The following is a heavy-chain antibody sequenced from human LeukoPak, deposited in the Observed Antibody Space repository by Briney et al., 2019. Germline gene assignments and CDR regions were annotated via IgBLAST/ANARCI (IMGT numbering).Heavy chain of an antibody. D-gene: IGHD6-19*01. CDR2: IYTSGST. J-gene: IGHJ4*02. CDR3: AREEAVAGTGEFDY. Sequence: SETLSLTCTVSGGSISSYYWSWIRQPAGKGLEWIGRIYTSGSTNYNPSLKSRVTMSVDTSKNQFFLKLSSVTAADTAVYYCAREEAVAGTGEFDYWGQGTLVTVSS. V-gene: IGHV4-4*07. CDR1: GGSISSYY.